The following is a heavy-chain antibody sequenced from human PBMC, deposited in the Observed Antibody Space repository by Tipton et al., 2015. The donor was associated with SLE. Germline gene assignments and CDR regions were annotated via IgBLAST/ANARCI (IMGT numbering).Heavy chain of an antibody. V-gene: IGHV1-18*01. D-gene: IGHD3-22*01. CDR1: GYTFTTYG. CDR3: AREHFYESSGYYLGFYYFDY. J-gene: IGHJ4*02. CDR2: TSTFNGKT. Sequence: QSEAEVKKPGASVKVSCKASGYTFTTYGVSWVRQAPGQGLEWMGWTSTFNGKTNYSQNFQGRVTMTTDTSTSTAYMELRSLRSDDTAVYYCAREHFYESSGYYLGFYYFDYWGQGTLVTVSS.